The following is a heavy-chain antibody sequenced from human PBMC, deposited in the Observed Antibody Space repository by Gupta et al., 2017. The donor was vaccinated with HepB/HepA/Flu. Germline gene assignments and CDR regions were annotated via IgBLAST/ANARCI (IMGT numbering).Heavy chain of an antibody. CDR2: ISGSGGNT. CDR1: GFTFINYA. Sequence: EVQLLESGGGLVQPGGSLRLSCAASGFTFINYAMSWVRQAPGKGLEWVSGISGSGGNTNYADSVKGRFSISRDNSKNTLYLQMNSLRAEDTAVYYCARCSYCTTTSCYRSSVLDPWGQGTLVTVSS. D-gene: IGHD2-2*02. CDR3: ARCSYCTTTSCYRSSVLDP. J-gene: IGHJ5*02. V-gene: IGHV3-23*01.